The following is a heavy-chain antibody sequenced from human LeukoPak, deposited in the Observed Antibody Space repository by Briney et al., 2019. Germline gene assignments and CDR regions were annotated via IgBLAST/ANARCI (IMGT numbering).Heavy chain of an antibody. CDR3: ARRPYCTNGVCYGELGFDP. J-gene: IGHJ5*02. V-gene: IGHV7-4-1*02. CDR1: GYTFTSYA. D-gene: IGHD2-8*01. CDR2: INTNTGNP. Sequence: ASVKVSCKASGYTFTSYAMNWVRQAPGQGLEWMGWINTNTGNPTYAQGFTGRFVFSLDTSVSTAYLQISSLKAEDTAVYYCARRPYCTNGVCYGELGFDPWGQGTLVSVSS.